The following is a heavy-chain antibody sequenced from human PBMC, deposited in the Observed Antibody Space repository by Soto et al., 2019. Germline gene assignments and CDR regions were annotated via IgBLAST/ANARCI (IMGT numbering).Heavy chain of an antibody. V-gene: IGHV4-39*01. Sequence: QLQLQESGPGLVKPSETLSLTCTVSGGSISSSSYYWGWIRQPPGKGLEWIGSIFYSGSTYYNPSLNIRVTISVDTSKTQSSLKLSSVTAAATAVYYCARHLTYCSAGSCYSDFPYYGMDVWGQGTTVTVSS. D-gene: IGHD2-15*01. CDR2: IFYSGST. CDR3: ARHLTYCSAGSCYSDFPYYGMDV. CDR1: GGSISSSSYY. J-gene: IGHJ6*02.